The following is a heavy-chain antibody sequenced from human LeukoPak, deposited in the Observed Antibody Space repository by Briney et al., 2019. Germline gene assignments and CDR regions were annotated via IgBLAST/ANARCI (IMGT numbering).Heavy chain of an antibody. V-gene: IGHV1-69*13. D-gene: IGHD4-11*01. Sequence: SVKVSCKASGGTFSSYAISWVRQAPRQGLEWMGGIIPIFGTANYAQKFQGRITITADESTSTAYMELSSLRSEDTAVYYCARVGGSYSNYYYYMDVWGKGTTVTVSS. J-gene: IGHJ6*03. CDR2: IIPIFGTA. CDR3: ARVGGSYSNYYYYMDV. CDR1: GGTFSSYA.